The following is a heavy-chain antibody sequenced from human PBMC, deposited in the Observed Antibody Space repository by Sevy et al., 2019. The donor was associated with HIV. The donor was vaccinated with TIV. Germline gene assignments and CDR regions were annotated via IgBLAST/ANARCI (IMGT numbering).Heavy chain of an antibody. CDR3: ATPKYVGYDYESLDI. CDR1: GYTLTKLS. Sequence: ASVKVSCKVSGYTLTKLSMHWVRQAPGKGLEWMGGFDPEDGETIYAQKFQGRVTMTEDTFTDTAYMELSSLRSEDTAVYYCATPKYVGYDYESLDIWGQGTMVTVSS. J-gene: IGHJ3*02. CDR2: FDPEDGET. V-gene: IGHV1-24*01. D-gene: IGHD5-12*01.